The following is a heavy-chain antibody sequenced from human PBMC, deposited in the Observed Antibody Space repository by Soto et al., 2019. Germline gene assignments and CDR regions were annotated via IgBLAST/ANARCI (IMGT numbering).Heavy chain of an antibody. CDR2: ISSSSSYI. CDR3: ARDPSDIWEPDQYCQH. V-gene: IGHV3-21*01. CDR1: GFTFSSYT. J-gene: IGHJ1*01. D-gene: IGHD1-26*01. Sequence: EVQLVESGGGLVKPGGSLRLSCAASGFTFSSYTMNWVRQAPGKGLEWVSSISSSSSYIYADSVKGRFTISRDNTKNSLYLQMNSLRAEDTAVYYCARDPSDIWEPDQYCQHWGQVTLVTVSS.